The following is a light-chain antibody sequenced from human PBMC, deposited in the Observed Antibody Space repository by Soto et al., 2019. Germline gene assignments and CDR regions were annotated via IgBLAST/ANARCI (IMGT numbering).Light chain of an antibody. CDR3: QQRGNRPPWT. CDR1: QSVSSY. J-gene: IGKJ1*01. V-gene: IGKV3-11*01. Sequence: EIVLTQSPATLSLSPGERATLSCRASQSVSSYLAWHQQRPGQAPRLLIYDASNRATGIPARFSGSGSGTDFTLTISSLEPEDVAVYYCQQRGNRPPWTFGQGTKVDIK. CDR2: DAS.